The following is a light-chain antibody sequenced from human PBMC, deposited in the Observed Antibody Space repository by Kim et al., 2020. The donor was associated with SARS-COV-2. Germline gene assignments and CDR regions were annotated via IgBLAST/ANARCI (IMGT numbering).Light chain of an antibody. CDR2: ATS. CDR1: QSLACW. Sequence: SASVADSVTFTCLASQSLACWLALVQQKPGKAPKVLLCATSYFQSGVPTRFSGSRSGTEFILTINGLQPDDYATYYCQPYKNYSPFGRGTKVDIK. V-gene: IGKV1-5*03. J-gene: IGKJ1*01. CDR3: QPYKNYSP.